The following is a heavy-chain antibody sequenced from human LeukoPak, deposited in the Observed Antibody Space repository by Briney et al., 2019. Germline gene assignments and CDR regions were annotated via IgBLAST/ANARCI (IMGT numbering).Heavy chain of an antibody. CDR1: GGTFSGYY. Sequence: SETLSLTCAVYGGTFSGYYWSWIRQPPGKGLEWIGEINHSGSTNYNPSLKSRVTISVDTSKNQFSLKLSSVTAADTAVYYCARDMVRGVIGYYYYYGMDVWGQGTTVTVSS. CDR2: INHSGST. D-gene: IGHD3-10*01. V-gene: IGHV4-34*01. CDR3: ARDMVRGVIGYYYYYGMDV. J-gene: IGHJ6*02.